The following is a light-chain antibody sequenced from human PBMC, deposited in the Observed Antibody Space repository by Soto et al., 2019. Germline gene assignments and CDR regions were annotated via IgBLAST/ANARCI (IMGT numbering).Light chain of an antibody. V-gene: IGLV2-11*01. CDR1: SSDVGGYNY. CDR2: EGS. Sequence: QSALTQPRSVSGSPGQSVTISCTGTSSDVGGYNYVSWYQQHPVKAPKLMIYEGSKRPSGVSNRFSGSKSGNTASLTISGLQAEDEADYYCCSFAGSNTFVFGTGTKLTVL. CDR3: CSFAGSNTFV. J-gene: IGLJ1*01.